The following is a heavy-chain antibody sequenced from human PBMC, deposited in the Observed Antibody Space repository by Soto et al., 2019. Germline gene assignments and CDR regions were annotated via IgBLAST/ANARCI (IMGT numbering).Heavy chain of an antibody. Sequence: QVQLQESGPGLVKPSETLSLTCTVSGGSISSYYWSWIRQPPGKGLEWIGYMYNIGSTDYNPSLKSRVTISVDTSKNQFSLKLSSVTAADTAVYYCARGDYYYYGMDVWGQGTTVTVSS. CDR3: ARGDYYYYGMDV. V-gene: IGHV4-59*01. CDR1: GGSISSYY. J-gene: IGHJ6*02. CDR2: MYNIGST.